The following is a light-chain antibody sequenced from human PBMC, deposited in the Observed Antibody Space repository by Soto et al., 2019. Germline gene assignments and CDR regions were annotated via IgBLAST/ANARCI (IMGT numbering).Light chain of an antibody. CDR1: QSVSSY. Sequence: EIVLTQSPATLSLSPGERATLSCRASQSVSSYLAWYQQKPGQAPRLLIYDTSNRAGGVPARFSGSGSATDFTLTINSLEPEDCAVYYCQQRSAWPITFGGGTKVEIK. CDR3: QQRSAWPIT. V-gene: IGKV3-11*01. CDR2: DTS. J-gene: IGKJ4*01.